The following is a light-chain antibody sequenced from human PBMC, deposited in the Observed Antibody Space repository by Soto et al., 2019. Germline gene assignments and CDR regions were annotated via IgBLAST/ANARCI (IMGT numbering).Light chain of an antibody. CDR3: QQYNNWPPT. V-gene: IGKV3-15*01. Sequence: EIVITQSPSSLSVSPGDRATLSCRASQSVRSNLAWYQQKPGQAPRLLIFGASTRATGIPGRFSGSGSGTEFALTISSLQSEDFAIYHCQQYNNWPPTFGQGTKVDIK. CDR1: QSVRSN. J-gene: IGKJ1*01. CDR2: GAS.